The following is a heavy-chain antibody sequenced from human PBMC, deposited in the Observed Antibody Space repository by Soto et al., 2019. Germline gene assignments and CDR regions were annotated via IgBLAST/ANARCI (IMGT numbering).Heavy chain of an antibody. CDR1: GLTLSSYA. D-gene: IGHD6-13*01. CDR2: ISYDGSNK. V-gene: IGHV3-30-3*01. Sequence: GFLRLSCAASGLTLSSYAMHWVRQAPGKGLEWVAVISYDGSNKYYADSVKGRFTISRDNSKNTLYLQMNSLRAEDTAVYYCARELGIAEAGTGVGDYYYGMDVWGQGTTVTVSS. CDR3: ARELGIAEAGTGVGDYYYGMDV. J-gene: IGHJ6*01.